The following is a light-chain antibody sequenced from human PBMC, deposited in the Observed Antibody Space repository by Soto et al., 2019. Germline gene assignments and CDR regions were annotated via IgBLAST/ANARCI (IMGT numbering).Light chain of an antibody. Sequence: QSALTQPPSASGSPGQSVTISCTGTSSDVGGYNSVSWYQQHPGKPPKLMIYEVSKRPSGVPDRFSGSKSGNTASLTVSGLQAEDEADYYCSSYASSKEVFGSGTKVTVL. J-gene: IGLJ1*01. V-gene: IGLV2-8*01. CDR2: EVS. CDR1: SSDVGGYNS. CDR3: SSYASSKEV.